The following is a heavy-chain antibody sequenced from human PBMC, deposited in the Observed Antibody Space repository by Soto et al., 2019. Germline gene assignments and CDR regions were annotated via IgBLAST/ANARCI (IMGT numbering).Heavy chain of an antibody. CDR1: ADSVSSGSYY. J-gene: IGHJ4*01. CDR3: ARGKGQSYDGRGYDSLDK. CDR2: IYYSVYYSGST. D-gene: IGHD3-22*01. Sequence: PSETLSPTCTVSADSVSSGSYYWIWIRQPPGKGLEWIGFIYYSVYYSGSTNYNPSLKTRVTISVDTSKNQFSLKLSSLTASDTGVYYCARGKGQSYDGRGYDSLDKWGHGTLVTVSS. V-gene: IGHV4-61*01.